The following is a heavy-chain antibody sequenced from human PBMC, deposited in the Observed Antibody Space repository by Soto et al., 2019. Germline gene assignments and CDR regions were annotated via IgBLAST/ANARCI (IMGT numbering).Heavy chain of an antibody. Sequence: QVQLVQSGAEVKKPGASVKVSCKASGYTFTNYDICWVRQATGQGLEWMGWMNTNNGRTGYAQKFQGRVTMTRDTSLSTDYMELSSLRSDDTAVYFCARGTYCSGGSCSWRENDYWGQGTLVTVSS. CDR3: ARGTYCSGGSCSWRENDY. D-gene: IGHD2-15*01. J-gene: IGHJ4*02. CDR2: MNTNNGRT. CDR1: GYTFTNYD. V-gene: IGHV1-8*01.